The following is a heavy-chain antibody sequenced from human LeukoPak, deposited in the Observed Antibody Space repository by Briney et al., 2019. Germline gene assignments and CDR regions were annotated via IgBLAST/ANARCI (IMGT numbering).Heavy chain of an antibody. CDR1: GGSISSGGYY. CDR3: ARDGSYYYGSGSCKYYYGMDV. CDR2: IYTSGST. J-gene: IGHJ6*02. Sequence: SETLSLTCTVSGGSISSGGYYWSWIRQPAGKGLEWIGRIYTSGSTNYNPSLKSRVTISVDTSKNQFSLKLSSVTAADTAVYYCARDGSYYYGSGSCKYYYGMDVWGQGTTVTVSS. D-gene: IGHD3-10*01. V-gene: IGHV4-61*02.